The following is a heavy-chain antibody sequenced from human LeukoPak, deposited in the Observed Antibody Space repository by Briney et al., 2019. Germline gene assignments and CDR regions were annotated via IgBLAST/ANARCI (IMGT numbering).Heavy chain of an antibody. V-gene: IGHV3-53*05. CDR2: IYSGGST. CDR3: ARGFGYSYGYYFDY. CDR1: GFTVSSNY. D-gene: IGHD5-18*01. J-gene: IGHJ4*02. Sequence: GGSLRLSCAASGFTVSSNYMSWVRQAPGKGLEWVSVIYSGGSTYYADSVKGRFTISRDNSKNTLYLQMNSLRAEDTAVYYCARGFGYSYGYYFDYWGQGTLVTVSS.